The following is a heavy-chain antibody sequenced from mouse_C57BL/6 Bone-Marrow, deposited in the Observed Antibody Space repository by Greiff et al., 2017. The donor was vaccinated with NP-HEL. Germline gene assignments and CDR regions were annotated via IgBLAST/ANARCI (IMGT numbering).Heavy chain of an antibody. CDR2: LYPGDGDT. Sequence: VQLQESGPELVKPGASVKISCKASGYAFSSSWMNWVKQRPGKGLEWIGRLYPGDGDTNYNGKFKGKATLTADKASSTAYMQLSSLTSEDSAVYFCARNYGSYFDYWGQGTTLTVSS. V-gene: IGHV1-82*01. D-gene: IGHD1-1*01. CDR3: ARNYGSYFDY. J-gene: IGHJ2*01. CDR1: GYAFSSSW.